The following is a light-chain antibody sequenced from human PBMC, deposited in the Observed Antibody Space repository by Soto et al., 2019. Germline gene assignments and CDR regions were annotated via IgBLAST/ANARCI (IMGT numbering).Light chain of an antibody. V-gene: IGKV3-20*01. CDR3: QQYGNSPIT. CDR1: QSVTRSY. Sequence: EIVLTQSPGTLSFSPGERATLSFRASQSVTRSYLAWYQQKPGQAPRLLIYGASSRATGIPDRFSGSGSGTDFTLTISRLEPEDFAVYYCQQYGNSPITFGQGTRLEIK. J-gene: IGKJ5*01. CDR2: GAS.